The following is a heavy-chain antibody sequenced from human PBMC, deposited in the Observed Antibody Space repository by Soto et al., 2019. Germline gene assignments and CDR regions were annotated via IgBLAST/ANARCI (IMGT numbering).Heavy chain of an antibody. D-gene: IGHD3-22*01. V-gene: IGHV3-48*02. Sequence: ESGGGLVQPGGSLRLSCAASGFTFSSYSMNWVRQAPGKGLEWVSYISSSSSTIYYADSVKGRFTISRDNAKNSLYLQMNSLRDEDTAVYYCAREFTFYDSSGYYPGWGQGTLVTVSS. CDR1: GFTFSSYS. J-gene: IGHJ4*02. CDR2: ISSSSSTI. CDR3: AREFTFYDSSGYYPG.